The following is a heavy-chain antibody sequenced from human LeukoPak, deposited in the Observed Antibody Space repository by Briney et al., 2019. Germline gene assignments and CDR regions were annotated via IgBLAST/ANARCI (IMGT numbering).Heavy chain of an antibody. CDR2: IIPMFGTA. V-gene: IGHV1-69*13. J-gene: IGHJ2*01. Sequence: SVKVSCKTSGGAFNAFDISWVRQAPGQGLEWMGGIIPMFGTANYAQKFQGRVTITADESTSTVYMELSSLRSEDTAVYYCASGNILDWYFDLWGRGTLVTVSS. CDR3: ASGNILDWYFDL. D-gene: IGHD1-1*01. CDR1: GGAFNAFD.